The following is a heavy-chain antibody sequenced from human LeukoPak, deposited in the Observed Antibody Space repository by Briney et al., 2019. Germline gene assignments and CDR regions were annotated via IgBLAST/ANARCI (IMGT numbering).Heavy chain of an antibody. Sequence: GGSLRLSCAASGFTFSSYSMNWVRQAPGKGLEWVSSISSSRSYIYYADSVKGRFTISRDNAKNSLYLQMNSLRAEDTAVYYCARDWFHAIDYWGQGTLVTVSS. CDR1: GFTFSSYS. D-gene: IGHD2/OR15-2a*01. V-gene: IGHV3-21*01. CDR2: ISSSRSYI. CDR3: ARDWFHAIDY. J-gene: IGHJ4*02.